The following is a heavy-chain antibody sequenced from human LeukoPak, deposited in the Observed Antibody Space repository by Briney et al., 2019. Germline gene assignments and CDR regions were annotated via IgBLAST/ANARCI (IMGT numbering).Heavy chain of an antibody. J-gene: IGHJ4*02. V-gene: IGHV3-33*01. Sequence: GKSLRLSCAASGFTFSSCGMHWVRQAPGKGLEWVAVIWYDGTNKYYADSVKGRFTISRDNSKNTLYLQMNSLRAEDTAVYYCARGRDGYNWIDYWGQGTLVTVSS. CDR2: IWYDGTNK. D-gene: IGHD5-24*01. CDR1: GFTFSSCG. CDR3: ARGRDGYNWIDY.